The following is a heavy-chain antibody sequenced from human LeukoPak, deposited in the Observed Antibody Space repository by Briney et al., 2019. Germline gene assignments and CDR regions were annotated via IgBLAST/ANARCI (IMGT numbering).Heavy chain of an antibody. CDR3: ARDLGIAVAGPQSEDGMDV. J-gene: IGHJ6*04. CDR2: ISCDGSNK. CDR1: GLTFSSYA. D-gene: IGHD6-19*01. Sequence: GRSLRLSCAASGLTFSSYAMHWVRQAPGKGLEWVAVISCDGSNKYYADSVKGRFTISRDNSKNTLYLQMNSLRAEDTAVYYCARDLGIAVAGPQSEDGMDVWGKGTTVTVSS. V-gene: IGHV3-30*04.